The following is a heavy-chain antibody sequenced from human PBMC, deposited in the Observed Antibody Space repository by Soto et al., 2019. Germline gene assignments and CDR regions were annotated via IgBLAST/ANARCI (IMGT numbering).Heavy chain of an antibody. CDR2: INDRGSI. CDR1: GGSFSGYY. Sequence: QVQLQQWGAGPLRPLETLSLTCGVSGGSFSGYYWAWIRQSPGKGLEWIGEINDRGSISYNSSLKIRVCISVDTSKNHYSLNLRSVTAADTAVYYCARESHDILTGPPWVWYFDLWGRGTLVTVSS. V-gene: IGHV4-34*01. CDR3: ARESHDILTGPPWVWYFDL. D-gene: IGHD3-9*01. J-gene: IGHJ2*01.